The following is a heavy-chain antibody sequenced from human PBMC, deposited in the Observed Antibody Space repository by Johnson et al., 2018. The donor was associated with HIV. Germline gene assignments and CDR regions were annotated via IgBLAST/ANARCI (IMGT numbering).Heavy chain of an antibody. J-gene: IGHJ3*02. V-gene: IGHV3-13*01. CDR1: GFTFSSYD. CDR3: ARALARLDAFDI. CDR2: IGTAGDT. Sequence: VQLVESGGGVVQPGRSLRLSCAVSGFTFSSYDMHWVRQATGKGLEWVSFIGTAGDTYYPDSVKGRFTISREKAKNSLYLQMNSLRAGDTAVYYCARALARLDAFDIWGQGTMVTVSS.